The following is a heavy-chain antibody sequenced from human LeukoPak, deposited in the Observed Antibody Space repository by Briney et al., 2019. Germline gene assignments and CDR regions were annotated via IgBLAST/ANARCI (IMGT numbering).Heavy chain of an antibody. V-gene: IGHV3-15*01. D-gene: IGHD3-22*01. CDR1: GFSVNNAW. J-gene: IGHJ4*02. Sequence: PGGSARLSCAAFGFSVNNAWMTWVRQGPGKGLEWVGRIKSRSDGGTTDYGAPVKGRFTISRDDSKNTLYLQMNSLKTEDTAVYYCSTDQVVVGPCWGQGTLV. CDR2: IKSRSDGGTT. CDR3: STDQVVVGPC.